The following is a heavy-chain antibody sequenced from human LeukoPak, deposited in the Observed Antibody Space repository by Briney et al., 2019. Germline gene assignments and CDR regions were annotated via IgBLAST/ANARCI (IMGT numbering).Heavy chain of an antibody. D-gene: IGHD6-19*01. Sequence: ASVKVSCKASGYTFTSYDINWVRQATGQGLEWMGWMNPNSGNTGYAQKFQGRVTMTRNTSISTAYMELSSLRSEDTAVYYCARDFGGGLESVAVADAFDIWGQGTMVTVSS. J-gene: IGHJ3*02. CDR2: MNPNSGNT. CDR3: ARDFGGGLESVAVADAFDI. CDR1: GYTFTSYD. V-gene: IGHV1-8*01.